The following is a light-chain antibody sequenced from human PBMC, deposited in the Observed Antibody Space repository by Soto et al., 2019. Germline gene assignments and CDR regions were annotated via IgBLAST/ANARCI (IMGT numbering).Light chain of an antibody. CDR1: QSVSSN. Sequence: EIVMTQSPATLSVSPGERATLSCRASQSVSSNLAWYQQKPGQAPRLLIYGASTRATGIPARFSGSGSGTEFTLTISSLKSEDFAVYYCQRYNNWPPSFTFGPGTKVDIK. CDR3: QRYNNWPPSFT. CDR2: GAS. J-gene: IGKJ3*01. V-gene: IGKV3-15*01.